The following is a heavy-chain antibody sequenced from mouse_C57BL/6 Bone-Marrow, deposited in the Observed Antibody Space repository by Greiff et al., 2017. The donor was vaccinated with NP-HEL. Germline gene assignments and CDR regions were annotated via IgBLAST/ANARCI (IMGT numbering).Heavy chain of an antibody. CDR2: IHPNSGST. Sequence: QVQLQQPGAELVKPGASVKLSCKASGYTFTSYWMHWVKQRPGQGLEWIGMIHPNSGSTNYNEKFKSKATLTVDKSSSTAYMQLSSLTSEDSAVYYCERRGDYYRTGYAMDYWGEGTSVTVSS. J-gene: IGHJ4*01. D-gene: IGHD1-1*01. CDR1: GYTFTSYW. CDR3: ERRGDYYRTGYAMDY. V-gene: IGHV1-64*01.